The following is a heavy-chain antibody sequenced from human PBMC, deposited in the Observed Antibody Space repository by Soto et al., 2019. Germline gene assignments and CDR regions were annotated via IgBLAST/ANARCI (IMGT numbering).Heavy chain of an antibody. CDR2: ISSNSDTI. CDR1: GFTADDYA. J-gene: IGHJ4*02. D-gene: IGHD4-17*01. Sequence: EVQLVESGGGLVQPGRSLRLSCVASGFTADDYAMHWVRQAPWKGLEWVSGISSNSDTIDYADSVKGRFTISRDNAKNSLFLQMNSLRPEDTALYYCAKDMKWGGMTTIHYFDSWGQGTLVTVSS. V-gene: IGHV3-9*02. CDR3: AKDMKWGGMTTIHYFDS.